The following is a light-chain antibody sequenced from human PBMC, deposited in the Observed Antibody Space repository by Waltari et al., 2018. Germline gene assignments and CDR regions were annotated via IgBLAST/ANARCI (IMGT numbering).Light chain of an antibody. CDR2: DAA. V-gene: IGKV1-5*01. Sequence: DIQMTQSPSALSASVGDRVLITCRARESIKRWLAGYQQKSGEGPKLLMHDAATLGDGVPARVSGSGSGTEFTLTISGLQPEDFATYYCQQYNSFTQWTFGQGTKVDFK. CDR1: ESIKRW. J-gene: IGKJ1*01. CDR3: QQYNSFTQWT.